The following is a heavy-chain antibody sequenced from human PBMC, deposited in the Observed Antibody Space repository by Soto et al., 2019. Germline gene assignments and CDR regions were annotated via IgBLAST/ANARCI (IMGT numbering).Heavy chain of an antibody. CDR3: AHRPYYVDYGGSFDY. CDR2: IYWDDDK. CDR1: GFSLSTSGVG. Sequence: QITLKESGPTLVKPTQTLTLTCTFSGFSLSTSGVGVGWIRQPPGKALEWLALIYWDDDKPYSPSLKSRLTITKDTSKNQVVLTMTNMDPVDTATYDCAHRPYYVDYGGSFDYWGQGTLVTVSS. D-gene: IGHD4-17*01. J-gene: IGHJ4*02. V-gene: IGHV2-5*02.